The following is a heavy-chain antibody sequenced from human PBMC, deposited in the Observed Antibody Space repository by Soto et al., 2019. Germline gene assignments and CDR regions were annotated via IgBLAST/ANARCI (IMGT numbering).Heavy chain of an antibody. CDR3: ARGDPGITGTTVYYYGMDV. CDR1: GFTFSSYS. CDR2: ISSSSSTI. J-gene: IGHJ6*02. Sequence: EVQLVESGGGLVQPGGSLRLSCAASGFTFSSYSMNWVRQAPGKGLEWVSYISSSSSTIYYADSVKGRFTISRDNAKNSLYLQMNSLRDEDTAVYYCARGDPGITGTTVYYYGMDVWGQGTTVTVSS. D-gene: IGHD1-7*01. V-gene: IGHV3-48*02.